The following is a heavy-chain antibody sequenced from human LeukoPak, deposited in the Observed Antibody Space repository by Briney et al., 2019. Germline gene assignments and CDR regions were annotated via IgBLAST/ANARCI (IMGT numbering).Heavy chain of an antibody. Sequence: ASVQVSCKASEYTFTNYDINWVRQATGQGLEWMGWINPNSGNTGYTQKFQGRVTMTRNTSLSTAYMELTSLKSEDTAVYYCARSLGTYWGKDFLNWFDPWGQGTLVTVSS. CDR3: ARSLGTYWGKDFLNWFDP. V-gene: IGHV1-8*01. D-gene: IGHD3-16*01. CDR1: EYTFTNYD. CDR2: INPNSGNT. J-gene: IGHJ5*02.